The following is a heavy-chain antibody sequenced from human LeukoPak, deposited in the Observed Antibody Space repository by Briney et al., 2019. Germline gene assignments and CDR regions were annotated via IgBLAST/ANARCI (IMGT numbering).Heavy chain of an antibody. D-gene: IGHD5-12*01. CDR2: ISSSSSYI. J-gene: IGHJ4*02. CDR3: ARADGGYGQRGDFDD. V-gene: IGHV3-21*01. CDR1: GFTFSSYS. Sequence: GSLRLSCAASGFTFSSYSMNWVRQAPGKGLEGVSFISSSSSYIYYADSVKGRFTISRDNAKNSLYLQMNSLRAEDTAVYYCARADGGYGQRGDFDDWGQGTLVTVSS.